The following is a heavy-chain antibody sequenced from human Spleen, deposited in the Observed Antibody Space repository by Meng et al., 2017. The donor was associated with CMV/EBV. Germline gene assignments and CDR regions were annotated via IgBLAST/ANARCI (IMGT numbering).Heavy chain of an antibody. Sequence: SETLSRTCGVYDGSLNGYYWNWIRPSPGKGLEWIGDISHTGSTNYIPSLKSRLTISIDTSKSQFSLKLTSVTAADTAVYYCVRLRREHLARGVLDYWGQGTPVTVSS. J-gene: IGHJ4*02. D-gene: IGHD1/OR15-1a*01. V-gene: IGHV4-34*01. CDR1: DGSLNGYY. CDR3: VRLRREHLARGVLDY. CDR2: ISHTGST.